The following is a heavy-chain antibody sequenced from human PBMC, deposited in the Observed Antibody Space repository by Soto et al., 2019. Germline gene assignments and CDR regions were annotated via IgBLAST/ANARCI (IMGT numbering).Heavy chain of an antibody. J-gene: IGHJ6*02. V-gene: IGHV2-26*01. CDR2: IFSNNEK. CDR1: GFSLSNTRLG. CDR3: ARNFAGHYAMDV. Sequence: QVTLKESGPVLVKPTETLTLTCTVSGFSLSNTRLGVSWIRQPPGKALEWLAHIFSNNEKSINTSLKNRLTISQDTSKSQVVLTMTNMDPVDTATYYCARNFAGHYAMDVWGQGTTVTVSS.